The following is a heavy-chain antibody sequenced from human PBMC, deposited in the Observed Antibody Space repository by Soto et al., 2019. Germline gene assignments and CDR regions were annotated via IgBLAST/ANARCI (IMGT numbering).Heavy chain of an antibody. D-gene: IGHD2-2*01. Sequence: QVQLVQSGAEVKKPGSSVKVSCKASGGTFSSYTISWVRQAPGQGLEWMGRIIPILGIANYAQKFQGRVTITADKSTSTAYMELSSLRSEDTAVYYCAIIVVVPAACFDYWGQGTLVTVSS. CDR2: IIPILGIA. V-gene: IGHV1-69*02. CDR1: GGTFSSYT. J-gene: IGHJ4*02. CDR3: AIIVVVPAACFDY.